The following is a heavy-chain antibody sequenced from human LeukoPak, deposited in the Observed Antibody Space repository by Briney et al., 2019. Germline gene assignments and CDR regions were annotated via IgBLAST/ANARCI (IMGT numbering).Heavy chain of an antibody. CDR2: IGGGGRDT. Sequence: PGGSLRLSCAASGFTFSTYAMSWVRRAPGKGLEWLSTIGGGGRDTFYADSVKGRFTVSRDNSKNTLYLQMSSLRAEDTAVYFCAKNRGANYYNYYMDVWGKGTTVTVSS. CDR3: AKNRGANYYNYYMDV. V-gene: IGHV3-23*01. CDR1: GFTFSTYA. J-gene: IGHJ6*03. D-gene: IGHD4/OR15-4a*01.